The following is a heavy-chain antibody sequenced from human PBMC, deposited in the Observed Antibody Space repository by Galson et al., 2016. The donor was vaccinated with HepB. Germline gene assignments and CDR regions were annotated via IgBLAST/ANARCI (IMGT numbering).Heavy chain of an antibody. J-gene: IGHJ2*01. CDR1: GFTFSNYA. V-gene: IGHV3-23*01. D-gene: IGHD3-16*01. CDR2: ISDGGGNT. Sequence: SLRLSCAASGFTFSNYAMSWVRQAPGKGLEWVSTISDGGGNTYYADSVKGRFTISRDNSKNTLYLQMNSLRAEDTAVYYCAKTITFGYWYFDLWGRGTLVPVSS. CDR3: AKTITFGYWYFDL.